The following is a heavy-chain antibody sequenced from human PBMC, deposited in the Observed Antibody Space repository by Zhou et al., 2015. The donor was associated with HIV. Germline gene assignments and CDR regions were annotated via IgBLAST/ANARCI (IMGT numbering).Heavy chain of an antibody. D-gene: IGHD6-19*01. Sequence: QVQLVESGGGVVQPGRSLRLSCAASGFPFSRYAMHWVRQAPGKGLEWVAVISYDGTNKYYADSVKGRFTISRDNSKNTLYLQMNRLRAEDTSMYYCARARTGWDWFDSWGQGTLVTVSS. J-gene: IGHJ5*01. CDR1: GFPFSRYA. V-gene: IGHV3-30*03. CDR2: ISYDGTNK. CDR3: ARARTGWDWFDS.